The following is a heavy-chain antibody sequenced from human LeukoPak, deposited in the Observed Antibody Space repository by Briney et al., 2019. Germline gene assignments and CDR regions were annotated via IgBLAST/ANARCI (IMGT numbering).Heavy chain of an antibody. Sequence: SETLSLTCTVSGGSISTSNYYWGWIRQPPGKGLEWIGNIFYSGSTYYSPSLKSRVTISLDTSRNQFSLKLNSVTAADTAVYYCAREFANFGRVVDYWGQGTLVTVSS. CDR2: IFYSGST. CDR3: AREFANFGRVVDY. V-gene: IGHV4-39*07. D-gene: IGHD3/OR15-3a*01. J-gene: IGHJ4*02. CDR1: GGSISTSNYY.